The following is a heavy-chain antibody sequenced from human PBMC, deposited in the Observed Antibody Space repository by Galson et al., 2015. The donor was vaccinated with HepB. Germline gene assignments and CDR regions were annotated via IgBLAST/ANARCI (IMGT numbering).Heavy chain of an antibody. D-gene: IGHD3-3*01. CDR2: INPSGGST. V-gene: IGHV1-46*01. Sequence: SVKVSCKASGYTFTSYYMHWVRQAPGQGLEWMGIINPSGGSTSYAQKFQGRVTMTRDTSTSTVYMELSSLRSEDTAVYYCARDSPPTHDFWSGYSDYWGQGTLVTVSS. CDR3: ARDSPPTHDFWSGYSDY. J-gene: IGHJ4*02. CDR1: GYTFTSYY.